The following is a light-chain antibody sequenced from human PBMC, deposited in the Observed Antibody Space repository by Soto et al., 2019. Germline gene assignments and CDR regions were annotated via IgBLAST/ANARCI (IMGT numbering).Light chain of an antibody. V-gene: IGKV1-5*03. Sequence: DIQMTQSPSTLSASVGDRVTITCRASQSISDLLAWYQHKPGKAPKLLIYKASVLKSGVPSRFSGSGSGTEYTLTISSLQPDDFASYYCQQYKGYWTFGQGTKVEI. CDR2: KAS. CDR1: QSISDL. CDR3: QQYKGYWT. J-gene: IGKJ1*01.